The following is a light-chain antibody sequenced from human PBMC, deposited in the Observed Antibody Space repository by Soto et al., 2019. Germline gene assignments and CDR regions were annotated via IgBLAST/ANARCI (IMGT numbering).Light chain of an antibody. CDR3: QQSHTTPT. V-gene: IGKV1-39*01. Sequence: DIQMTQSPSSLSASVGDRVTITCRASQSITTYLNWYQRKPGKAPKLLIYAASSLQSGVPSRFIGSGSGTDFTLTISSLQPEDSATYYCQQSHTTPTFGQGTRLEIK. CDR2: AAS. CDR1: QSITTY. J-gene: IGKJ5*01.